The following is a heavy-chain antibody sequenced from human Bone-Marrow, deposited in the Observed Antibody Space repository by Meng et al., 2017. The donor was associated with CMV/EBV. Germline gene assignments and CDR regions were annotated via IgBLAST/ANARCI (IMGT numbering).Heavy chain of an antibody. V-gene: IGHV3-21*01. CDR2: ITGNSDYI. J-gene: IGHJ4*02. D-gene: IGHD2-2*01. CDR1: GFSFSTYN. Sequence: GGSLRLSCLASGFSFSTYNMDWVRQTPERGLEWVASITGNSDYIHYATSVTGRFTISRDNAKNSLSLQMNGLRVEDTGVYFCASNLPAADYWGQGTLVIV. CDR3: ASNLPAADY.